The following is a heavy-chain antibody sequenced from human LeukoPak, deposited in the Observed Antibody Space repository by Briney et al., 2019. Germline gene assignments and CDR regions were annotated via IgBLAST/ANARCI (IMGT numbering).Heavy chain of an antibody. CDR2: INHSGST. CDR1: GGSFSGYY. CDR3: ARGGNTAMVYHYYYYMDV. Sequence: PSETLSLTCGVYGGSFSGYYWSWIRQPPGKGLEWIGEINHSGSTNYNPSLKSRVTISVDTSKNQFSLKLSSVTAADAAVYYCARGGNTAMVYHYYYYMDVWGQGTTVTVSS. D-gene: IGHD5-18*01. V-gene: IGHV4-34*01. J-gene: IGHJ6*02.